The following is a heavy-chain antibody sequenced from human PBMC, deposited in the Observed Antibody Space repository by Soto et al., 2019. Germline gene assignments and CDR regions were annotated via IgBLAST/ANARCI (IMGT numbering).Heavy chain of an antibody. CDR1: GGTLTKNA. Sequence: QGQLVQSGAEVKEPGSSVRVSCKTSGGTLTKNAISWVRQAPGQGLEWMGGLIPIFGTPTYTQKLRGRVTITADESTNTVHMDLTRLRSEDTAIFYCEVRRIYCGGSSCSPGDYWGQGTLVTVSS. CDR2: LIPIFGTP. CDR3: EVRRIYCGGSSCSPGDY. D-gene: IGHD2-21*01. V-gene: IGHV1-69*12. J-gene: IGHJ4*02.